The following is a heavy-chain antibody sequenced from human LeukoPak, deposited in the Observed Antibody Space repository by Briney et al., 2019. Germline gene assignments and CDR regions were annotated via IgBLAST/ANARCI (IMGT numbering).Heavy chain of an antibody. CDR2: INHSGST. J-gene: IGHJ4*02. CDR3: ARGGPVLPATKWGLFDY. V-gene: IGHV4-34*01. Sequence: SETLSLTCAVYGGSFSGYYWSWIRQPPGNGLERIGEINHSGSTNYDPSLKSRVTISVDTSKNQFSLRLTSVTAADTAVYYCARGGPVLPATKWGLFDYWGQGILVTVSS. CDR1: GGSFSGYY. D-gene: IGHD2-2*01.